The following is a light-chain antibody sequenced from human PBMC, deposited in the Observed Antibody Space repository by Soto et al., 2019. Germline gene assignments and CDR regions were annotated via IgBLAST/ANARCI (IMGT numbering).Light chain of an antibody. CDR2: DVS. V-gene: IGLV2-11*01. J-gene: IGLJ1*01. CDR3: CSYAGSYTYV. Sequence: QSALTQPRSVSVSPGQSVTMSCTGTSSDVGGYNYVSWYQQHPGKAPKLMIYDVSKRPSGVPDRLSGSKSGNTASLTISGLQAEDEADYYCCSYAGSYTYVFGTGTKVTVL. CDR1: SSDVGGYNY.